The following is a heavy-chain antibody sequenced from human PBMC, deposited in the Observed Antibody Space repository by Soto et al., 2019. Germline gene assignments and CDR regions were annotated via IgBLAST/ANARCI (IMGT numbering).Heavy chain of an antibody. V-gene: IGHV1-2*02. J-gene: IGHJ6*02. D-gene: IGHD5-18*01. CDR1: GYTFTGYY. CDR2: INPNSGGT. CDR3: ARDDARGYSYGYVPGYYYYHYGMDV. Sequence: GASVKVSCKASGYTFTGYYMHWVRQAPGQGLEWMGWINPNSGGTNYAQKFQGRVTMTRDTSISTAYMELSRLRSDDTAVYYCARDDARGYSYGYVPGYYYYHYGMDVWGQGTKVTVSS.